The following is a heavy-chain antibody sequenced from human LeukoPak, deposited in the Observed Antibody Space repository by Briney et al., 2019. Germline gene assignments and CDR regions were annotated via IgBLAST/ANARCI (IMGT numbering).Heavy chain of an antibody. CDR1: GGSFSGYY. Sequence: SETLSLTCAVYGGSFSGYYWSWLRQPPGKGLEWIGEINHSGSTNYNPSLKSRVTISVDTSKNQFSLKLSSVTAADTAVYYCSRRKRGTYFVLDYWGQGTLVTVSS. D-gene: IGHD1/OR15-1a*01. V-gene: IGHV4-34*01. J-gene: IGHJ4*02. CDR3: SRRKRGTYFVLDY. CDR2: INHSGST.